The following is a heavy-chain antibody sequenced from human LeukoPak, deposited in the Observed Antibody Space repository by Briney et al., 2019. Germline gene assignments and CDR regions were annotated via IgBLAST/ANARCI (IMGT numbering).Heavy chain of an antibody. V-gene: IGHV3-74*03. J-gene: IGHJ4*02. CDR3: DRDWYHAIDY. D-gene: IGHD2-2*01. CDR2: ITSDGIST. CDR1: GFTFSGTW. Sequence: GGSLRLSCAASGFTFSGTWMHWVRQPPGKGLVWVARITSDGISTTYAESVKGRFTISRDNAKNTLYLQMNSLRAEDTAVYYGDRDWYHAIDYWGQGALVTVSS.